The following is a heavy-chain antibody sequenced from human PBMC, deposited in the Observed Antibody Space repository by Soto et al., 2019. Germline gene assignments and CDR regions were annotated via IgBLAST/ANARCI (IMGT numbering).Heavy chain of an antibody. CDR2: INTGNGNT. D-gene: IGHD1-26*01. CDR3: ARNAVGTYHFDY. Sequence: GASVKVSCKASGYTFTTYAMHWVRQAPGQRLEWMGWINTGNGNTKYSQKFQGRVTITRDTSASTAYMELSSLISEDMAVYYCARNAVGTYHFDYWGQGTLVTVSS. CDR1: GYTFTTYA. J-gene: IGHJ4*02. V-gene: IGHV1-3*04.